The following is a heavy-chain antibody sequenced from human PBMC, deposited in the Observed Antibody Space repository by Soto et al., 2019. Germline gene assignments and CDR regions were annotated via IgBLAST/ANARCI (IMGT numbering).Heavy chain of an antibody. CDR3: ARAPSSGWDYGMDV. D-gene: IGHD6-19*01. V-gene: IGHV4-59*01. CDR2: IYYSGST. CDR1: GGSISSYY. Sequence: QVQLQESGPGLVKPSETLSLTCTVSGGSISSYYWSWIRQPPGKGLEWIGYIYYSGSTNYNPSLRSRVTXXVXTXXNQLSLKLSSVTAADTAVYYCARAPSSGWDYGMDVWGQGTTVTVSS. J-gene: IGHJ6*02.